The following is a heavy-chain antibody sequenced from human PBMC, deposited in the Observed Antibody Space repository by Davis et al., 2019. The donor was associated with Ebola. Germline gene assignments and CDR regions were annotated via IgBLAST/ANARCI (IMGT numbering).Heavy chain of an antibody. Sequence: PGGSLRLSCAASGLTFSAYWMNWVRQVPGKGLEWVANIEQDGREQNYVDSVQGRFTISRDNAKNSLYLQMSSLRADDTAVYFCARGATDINVFPFYYYHMDLWGTGTTVTVSS. CDR3: ARGATDINVFPFYYYHMDL. CDR2: IEQDGREQ. J-gene: IGHJ6*04. V-gene: IGHV3-7*01. CDR1: GLTFSAYW. D-gene: IGHD1-14*01.